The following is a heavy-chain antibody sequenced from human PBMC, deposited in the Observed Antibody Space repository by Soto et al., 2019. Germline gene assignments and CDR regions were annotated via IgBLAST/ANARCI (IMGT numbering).Heavy chain of an antibody. Sequence: SHTLSLPCAVSGYSVASNSAAWNLIRQCPSRGLEWLGRTYYRSKWYNDYAESVKSRITINPDTSKNQFSLHLNSVTPEDTAVYYCARGNGRDLWDAMDVWGQGTTVTVSS. CDR1: GYSVASNSAA. J-gene: IGHJ6*02. CDR2: TYYRSKWYN. D-gene: IGHD3-3*01. V-gene: IGHV6-1*01. CDR3: ARGNGRDLWDAMDV.